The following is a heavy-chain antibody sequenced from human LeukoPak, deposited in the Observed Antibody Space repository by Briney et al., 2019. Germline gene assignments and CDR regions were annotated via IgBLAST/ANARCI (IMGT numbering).Heavy chain of an antibody. D-gene: IGHD6-19*01. CDR3: ARVSSIAVGLFDY. CDR1: GGSISSYY. J-gene: IGHJ4*02. CDR2: IYYSGST. Sequence: SETLSLTCTVSGGSISSYYWSWIRQPPGKGLEWIGYIYYSGSTNYNPSLKSRVTISVDTSKNQFSLKLSSVTAAVTAVYYCARVSSIAVGLFDYWGQGTLVTVSS. V-gene: IGHV4-59*01.